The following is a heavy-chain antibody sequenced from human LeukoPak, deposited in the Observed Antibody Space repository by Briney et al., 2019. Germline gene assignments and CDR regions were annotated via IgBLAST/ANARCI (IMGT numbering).Heavy chain of an antibody. D-gene: IGHD6-19*01. J-gene: IGHJ4*02. V-gene: IGHV3-30-3*01. CDR3: AAPYTSGWSLYFDN. CDR2: ISHDGGNK. CDR1: GFTFSSYT. Sequence: GGSLRLSCAASGFTFSSYTMHWVRQAPDKGLEWVAVISHDGGNKYYADSVKGRFTISRDNSKNTLYLQMNGLRAEETAMYYCAAPYTSGWSLYFDNWGQGTLVTVSS.